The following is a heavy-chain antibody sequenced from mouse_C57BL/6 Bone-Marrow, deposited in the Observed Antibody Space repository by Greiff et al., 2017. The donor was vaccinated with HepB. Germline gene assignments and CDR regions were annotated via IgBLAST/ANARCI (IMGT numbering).Heavy chain of an antibody. Sequence: VQLLESGPGLVKPSQPPFLPCSITGFSIPSGYYWTCIRQSPGKPLEWMGYITHSGETFYNPSLQSPISITRETSTNQFFLQLNSVTTEDTAMYYCAGDRWGRSSSPYHFDCWGDGIPPSVS. CDR3: AGDRWGRSSSPYHFDC. D-gene: IGHD1-1*01. V-gene: IGHV12-3*01. CDR2: ITHSGET. CDR1: GFSIPSGYY. J-gene: IGHJ2*01.